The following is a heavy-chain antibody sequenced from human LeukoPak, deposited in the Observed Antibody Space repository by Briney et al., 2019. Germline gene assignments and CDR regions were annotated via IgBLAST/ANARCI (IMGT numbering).Heavy chain of an antibody. CDR2: IYTSGST. V-gene: IGHV4-61*02. Sequence: PSETLSLTCAVSGYSISSGSYYWSWIRQPAGKGLEWIGRIYTSGSTNYNPSLKSRVTISVDTSKNQFSLKPSSVTAADTAVYYCARSTAGTFDFDYWGQGTLVTVSS. J-gene: IGHJ4*02. D-gene: IGHD6-19*01. CDR1: GYSISSGSYY. CDR3: ARSTAGTFDFDY.